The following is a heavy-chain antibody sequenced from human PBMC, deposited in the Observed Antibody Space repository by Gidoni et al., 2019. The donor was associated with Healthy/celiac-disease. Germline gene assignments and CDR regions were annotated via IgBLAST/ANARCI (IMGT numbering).Heavy chain of an antibody. CDR2: ISYDGSNK. Sequence: QVQLVESGGGVVQPGRSLRLSCAASGFTFSSYAMHWVRQAPGKGLGWVAVISYDGSNKYYADSVKGRFTISRDNSKNTLYLQMNSLRAEDTAVYYCARDDELSGSDYWGQGTLVTVSS. V-gene: IGHV3-30-3*01. J-gene: IGHJ4*02. D-gene: IGHD1-26*01. CDR1: GFTFSSYA. CDR3: ARDDELSGSDY.